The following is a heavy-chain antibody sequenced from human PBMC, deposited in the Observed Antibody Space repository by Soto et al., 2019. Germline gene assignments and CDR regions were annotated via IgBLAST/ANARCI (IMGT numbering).Heavy chain of an antibody. V-gene: IGHV4-61*01. J-gene: IGHJ3*02. CDR3: SRDRGGGLNTYDAFDI. D-gene: IGHD3-10*01. CDR1: GGSLRISSHY. Sequence: PSDTLCSTFGGSGGSLRISSHYWSSIRQPPGKGLEWMAFIYPSGTTTYNPPLRHGDTISVDFSKDQCSLRLGSVTAADNAVYYCSRDRGGGLNTYDAFDIWGQGTMVTVSS. CDR2: IYPSGTT.